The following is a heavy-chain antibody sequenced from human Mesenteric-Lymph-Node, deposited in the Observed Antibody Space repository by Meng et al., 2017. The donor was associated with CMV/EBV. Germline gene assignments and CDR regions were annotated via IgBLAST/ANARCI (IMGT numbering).Heavy chain of an antibody. Sequence: GESLKISCAPSGFVFMSYDMNWVRQAPGKGLEWVAVISYDGSNKYYADSVKGRFTISRDNSKNTLYLQMNSLRAEDTAVYYCARAVSKKQGYWGDYVVSLWDYWGQGTLVTVSS. CDR3: ARAVSKKQGYWGDYVVSLWDY. D-gene: IGHD4-17*01. CDR2: ISYDGSNK. V-gene: IGHV3-30*19. J-gene: IGHJ4*02. CDR1: GFVFMSYD.